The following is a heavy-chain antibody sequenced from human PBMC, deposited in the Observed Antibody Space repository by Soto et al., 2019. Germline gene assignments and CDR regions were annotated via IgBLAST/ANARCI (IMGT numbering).Heavy chain of an antibody. Sequence: GGSLRLSCAASGFTFSDYSMSWFRQAPGKGLEWISYISTTSNAIYYADSVKGRFTISRDNAENSLYLQMNSLRAEDTAIYYCARRSYFDYWGQGTLVTVSS. CDR3: ARRSYFDY. V-gene: IGHV3-11*01. CDR2: ISTTSNAI. CDR1: GFTFSDYS. J-gene: IGHJ4*02. D-gene: IGHD3-10*01.